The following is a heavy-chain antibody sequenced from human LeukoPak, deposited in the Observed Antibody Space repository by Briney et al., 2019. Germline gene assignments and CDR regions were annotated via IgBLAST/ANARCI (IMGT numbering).Heavy chain of an antibody. CDR2: IWYDGSNK. Sequence: PGGSLRLSCAASGFTFSSYGMNWVRQAPGKGLEWVAVIWYDGSNKYYGDSVKGRFTISRDNSKNTLYLQMNSLRAEDTAVYYCARGGSGCWYNDYWGQGTLVTVSS. D-gene: IGHD1-14*01. V-gene: IGHV3-33*01. CDR1: GFTFSSYG. J-gene: IGHJ4*02. CDR3: ARGGSGCWYNDY.